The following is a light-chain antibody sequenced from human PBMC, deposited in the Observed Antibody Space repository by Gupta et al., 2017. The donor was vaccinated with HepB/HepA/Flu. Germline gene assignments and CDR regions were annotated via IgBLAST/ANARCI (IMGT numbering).Light chain of an antibody. CDR2: QDS. CDR3: QAWDSSTAA. V-gene: IGLV3-1*01. CDR1: RLGDKY. J-gene: IGLJ1*01. Sequence: SYDLTQPPSVSVSPGQTASITCSGDRLGDKYACWYQQKPGQSPVLVIYQDSKRPSGIPERFSGSNSGNTATLTISGTQAMDEAYYYCQAWDSSTAAFGTGTKVTVL.